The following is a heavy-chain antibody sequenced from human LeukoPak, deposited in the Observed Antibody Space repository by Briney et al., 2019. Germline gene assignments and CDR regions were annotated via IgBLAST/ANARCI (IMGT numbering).Heavy chain of an antibody. D-gene: IGHD3-10*01. Sequence: PGGSLRLSCAASGFTFSNYWMSWVRQAPGKGLEWVANIKQDGGEKYYVDSVKGRFTISRDNAKNSLYLQMNSLRAEDTAVYYCARASISLVREGIGYWGQGTLVTVSS. J-gene: IGHJ4*02. CDR1: GFTFSNYW. CDR3: ARASISLVREGIGY. CDR2: IKQDGGEK. V-gene: IGHV3-7*01.